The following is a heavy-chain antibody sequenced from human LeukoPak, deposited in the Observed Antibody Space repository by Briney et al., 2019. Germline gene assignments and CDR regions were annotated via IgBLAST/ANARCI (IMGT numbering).Heavy chain of an antibody. J-gene: IGHJ4*02. CDR2: IYPGDYET. Sequence: GESLKISCEGSGYSFSNYWIGWVRQMPGKGLEWMGIIYPGDYETRYSPSFQGLVTISVDKSTSTAYLQWSSLKASDTAMYYCAIPPGYCGNDCSFDHWGQGTLVTASS. V-gene: IGHV5-51*01. CDR1: GYSFSNYW. D-gene: IGHD2-21*02. CDR3: AIPPGYCGNDCSFDH.